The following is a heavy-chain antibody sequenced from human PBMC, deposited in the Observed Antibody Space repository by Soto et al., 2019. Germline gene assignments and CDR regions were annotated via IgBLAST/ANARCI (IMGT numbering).Heavy chain of an antibody. CDR1: GDTFSSYG. CDR2: IIPILRTA. J-gene: IGHJ4*02. V-gene: IGHV1-69*11. CDR3: ARALVATNAFDY. D-gene: IGHD5-12*01. Sequence: QVQVEQSGAEVKKPGSSVKVSCKASGDTFSSYGFTWVRQAPGQGLEWMGGIIPILRTANYAQKFQGRVTITADESTSTAYMELSSLRSEDKAVYYCARALVATNAFDYWGQGILVTVSS.